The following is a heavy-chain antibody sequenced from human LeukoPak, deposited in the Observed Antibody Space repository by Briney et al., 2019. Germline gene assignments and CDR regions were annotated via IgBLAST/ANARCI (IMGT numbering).Heavy chain of an antibody. D-gene: IGHD2/OR15-2a*01. CDR3: ARVYRNRPADY. V-gene: IGHV1-2*02. CDR1: GYTFTGYY. Sequence: GASVKVSCKASGYTFTGYYMHWVRQAPGQGLEWMGWIDPNSGGTNYAQKFQGRVTMTRDTSIGTAYMELSRPRSDDTAVYYCARVYRNRPADYWGQGTLVTVSS. CDR2: IDPNSGGT. J-gene: IGHJ4*02.